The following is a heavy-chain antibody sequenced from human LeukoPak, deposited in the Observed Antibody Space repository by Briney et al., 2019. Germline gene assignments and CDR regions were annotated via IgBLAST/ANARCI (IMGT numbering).Heavy chain of an antibody. D-gene: IGHD5-12*01. J-gene: IGHJ4*02. CDR2: IRGGSERI. V-gene: IGHV3-23*01. CDR3: AKVPGVATTSGATHTDY. CDR1: GFTFSSYP. Sequence: GGSLRLSCAASGFTFSSYPMTWVRQAPGKGLEWVSSIRGGSERIYYADSVKGRFTISRDNSKNMLYLRMDSLEAEDTAVYYCAKVPGVATTSGATHTDYWGQGTLVTVSS.